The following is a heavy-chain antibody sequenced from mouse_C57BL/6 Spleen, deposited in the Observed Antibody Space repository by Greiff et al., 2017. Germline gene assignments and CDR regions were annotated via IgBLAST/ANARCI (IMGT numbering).Heavy chain of an antibody. J-gene: IGHJ3*01. Sequence: EVQVVESGGGLVKPGGSLKLSCAASGFTFSDYGMHWVRQAPEKGLEWVAYISSGSSTIYYADTVKGRFTISRDNAKNTLFLQMTSLRSEDTAMYYCARPTTMGRPWFAYWGQGTLVTVSA. V-gene: IGHV5-17*01. CDR1: GFTFSDYG. D-gene: IGHD2-14*01. CDR2: ISSGSSTI. CDR3: ARPTTMGRPWFAY.